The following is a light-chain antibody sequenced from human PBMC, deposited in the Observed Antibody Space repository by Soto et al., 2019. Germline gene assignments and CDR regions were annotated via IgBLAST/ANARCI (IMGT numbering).Light chain of an antibody. J-gene: IGKJ5*01. CDR2: GAS. Sequence: EIVMTQSPATLSVSPGERATLSCRASQSVSSTLAWYQQKPGQAPRLLIYGASTRATGIPARFSGSGSGTEFTLTISSLQSEDFAVYYCQQYNNWPLTFDQGTRLEIK. V-gene: IGKV3-15*01. CDR3: QQYNNWPLT. CDR1: QSVSST.